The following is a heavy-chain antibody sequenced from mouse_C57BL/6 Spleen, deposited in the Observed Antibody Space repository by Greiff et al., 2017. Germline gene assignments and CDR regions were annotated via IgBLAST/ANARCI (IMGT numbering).Heavy chain of an antibody. CDR3: ARVDYGYYFDY. D-gene: IGHD2-4*01. CDR1: GFTFSSYA. Sequence: EVNVVESGGGLVKPGGSLKLSCAASGFTFSSYAMSWVRQTPEKRLEWVATISDGGSYTYYPDNVKGRFTISRDNAKNNLYLQMSHLKSEDTAMYYCARVDYGYYFDYWGQGTTLTVSS. CDR2: ISDGGSYT. V-gene: IGHV5-4*03. J-gene: IGHJ2*01.